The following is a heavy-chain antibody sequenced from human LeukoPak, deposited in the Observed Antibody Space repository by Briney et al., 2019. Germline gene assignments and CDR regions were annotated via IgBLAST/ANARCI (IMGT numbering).Heavy chain of an antibody. V-gene: IGHV1-18*03. J-gene: IGHJ3*02. CDR1: GYTFTSYG. CDR2: IRTYNGNT. Sequence: RASVKVSCKASGYTFTSYGINWVRQAPGQGLEWMGWIRTYNGNTSYAQKLQGRVTMTTDTSTRTAYMELSRLRSDDMAVYYCARQFAMHAFDIWGQGTMVIVSS. D-gene: IGHD5-24*01. CDR3: ARQFAMHAFDI.